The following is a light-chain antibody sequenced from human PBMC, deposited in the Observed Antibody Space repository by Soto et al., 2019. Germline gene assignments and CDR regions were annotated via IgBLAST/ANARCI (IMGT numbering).Light chain of an antibody. Sequence: DIQMTQSPSSLSASVGDRFTITCRASQGISSYLAWYQQKPGKAPKLLIYVASTLQSGVPSRFSGSGSGTEFTLAISSLQPEDSATYYCLQDINYPWTFGQGTKVDIK. J-gene: IGKJ1*01. CDR3: LQDINYPWT. V-gene: IGKV1-9*01. CDR2: VAS. CDR1: QGISSY.